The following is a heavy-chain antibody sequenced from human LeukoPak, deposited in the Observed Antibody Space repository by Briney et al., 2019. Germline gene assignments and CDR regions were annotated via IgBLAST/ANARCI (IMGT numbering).Heavy chain of an antibody. V-gene: IGHV4-34*01. CDR3: ARVDGYSYGFVYYYMDV. D-gene: IGHD5-18*01. Sequence: PSETLSLTCAVYGGSFSGYYWSWIRQPPGKGLEWIGEINHSGSTNYNPSLKSRVTISVDTSKNQFSLKLSSVTAADTAVYYCARVDGYSYGFVYYYMDVWGKGTTVTVSS. J-gene: IGHJ6*03. CDR2: INHSGST. CDR1: GGSFSGYY.